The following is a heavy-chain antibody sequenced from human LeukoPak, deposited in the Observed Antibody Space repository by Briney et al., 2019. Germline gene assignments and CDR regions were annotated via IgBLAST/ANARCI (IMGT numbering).Heavy chain of an antibody. J-gene: IGHJ4*02. V-gene: IGHV4-39*01. CDR1: GGSISSSSFY. Sequence: PSETLSLSCTASGGSISSSSFYWGWIRPPPGKGLVWFVSIYYSGSTYYTPSVKSRVSISVHTSKKQSSLKPSSVSAADTAVYYCARPTYYYGTGSYYAPPDYWGQGTRVTVSS. CDR2: IYYSGST. D-gene: IGHD3-10*01. CDR3: ARPTYYYGTGSYYAPPDY.